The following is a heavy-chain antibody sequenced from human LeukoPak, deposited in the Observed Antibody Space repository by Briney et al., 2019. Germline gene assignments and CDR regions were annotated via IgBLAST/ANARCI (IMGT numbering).Heavy chain of an antibody. V-gene: IGHV3-23*01. Sequence: GGSLRLSCAASGFAFSSYPMTWVRQAPGKGLEWVSVISGTGYTIYYADSVKGRFTISRDNSKNTLYLQMNSLRAEDTAIYYRAKKVASGYYPLDYWGQGTLVTVSS. CDR2: ISGTGYTI. CDR1: GFAFSSYP. CDR3: AKKVASGYYPLDY. J-gene: IGHJ4*02. D-gene: IGHD3-3*01.